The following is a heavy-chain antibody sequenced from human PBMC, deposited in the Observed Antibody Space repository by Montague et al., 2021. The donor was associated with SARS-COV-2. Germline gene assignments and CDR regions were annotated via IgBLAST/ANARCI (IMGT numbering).Heavy chain of an antibody. V-gene: IGHV4-39*01. CDR1: GDSISSSSYD. Sequence: ETLSLTCTVSGDSISSSSYDWAWIRQPPGKGLEWIGSIYYRGSTYYNPSLKSRVFISVDTSKNQLSLTLTSVTAADTAVYYCATQEDPSGWIPGPFDFWGQGTLLSVSS. CDR3: ATQEDPSGWIPGPFDF. J-gene: IGHJ4*02. CDR2: IYYRGST. D-gene: IGHD6-19*01.